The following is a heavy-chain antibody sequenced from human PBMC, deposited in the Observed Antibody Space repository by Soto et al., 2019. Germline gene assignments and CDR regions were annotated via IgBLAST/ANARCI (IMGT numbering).Heavy chain of an antibody. Sequence: GGSLRLSCAASGFTFSSYGMHWVRQAPGKGLEWVAVISYDGSNKYYADSVKGRFTISIDNSKNTLYLQMNSLRAEDTAVYYCAKGYNYYDSSGRNYYYGMDVWGQGTTVTVSS. V-gene: IGHV3-30*18. J-gene: IGHJ6*02. CDR2: ISYDGSNK. CDR3: AKGYNYYDSSGRNYYYGMDV. D-gene: IGHD3-22*01. CDR1: GFTFSSYG.